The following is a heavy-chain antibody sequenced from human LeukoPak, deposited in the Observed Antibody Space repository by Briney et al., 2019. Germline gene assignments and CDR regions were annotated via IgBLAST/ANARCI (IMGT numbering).Heavy chain of an antibody. CDR1: GFSLSTSGMC. CDR3: ARSIAAAGTSIYYYYGMDV. Sequence: SGPTLVNPTQTLTLTCTFSGFSLSTSGMCVSWIRQPPGKALEWLALIDWDDDKYYSTSLKTRLTISKDTSKNQVVLTMTNMDPVDTATYYCARSIAAAGTSIYYYYGMDVWGKGTTVTVSS. J-gene: IGHJ6*04. CDR2: IDWDDDK. D-gene: IGHD6-13*01. V-gene: IGHV2-70*01.